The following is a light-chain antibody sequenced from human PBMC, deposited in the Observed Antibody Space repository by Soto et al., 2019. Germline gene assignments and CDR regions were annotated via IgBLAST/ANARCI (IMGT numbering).Light chain of an antibody. V-gene: IGLV1-51*01. CDR3: GTWDSSLSAGQ. Sequence: QSVLTQPPSVSAAPGQKVTISCSGSSSNIGNNYVSWYQQLPGAVPRLLIYDDDERPSGIPDRFSGSKSGTSATLAITGLQTGDEADYYCGTWDSSLSAGQIGEGTQLTVL. J-gene: IGLJ2*01. CDR1: SSNIGNNY. CDR2: DDD.